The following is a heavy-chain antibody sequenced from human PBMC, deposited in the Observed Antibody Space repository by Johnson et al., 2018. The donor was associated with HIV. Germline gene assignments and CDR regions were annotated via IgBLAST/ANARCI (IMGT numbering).Heavy chain of an antibody. CDR1: GFSFSSYW. V-gene: IGHV3-7*01. Sequence: VQLVESGGGLVQPGGSLRLSCAASGFSFSSYWMNWVRQAPGKGLEWVANIKQDGSAKYYVDSVKGRFTISRDNAKNSLYLQMNGLRAEDTAGYYYARDALSSMIIVVPLFDIWGQGTMVTVSS. CDR3: ARDALSSMIIVVPLFDI. J-gene: IGHJ3*02. D-gene: IGHD3-22*01. CDR2: IKQDGSAK.